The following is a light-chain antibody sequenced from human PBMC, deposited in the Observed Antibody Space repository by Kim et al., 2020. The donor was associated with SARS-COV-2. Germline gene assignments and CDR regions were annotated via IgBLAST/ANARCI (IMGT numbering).Light chain of an antibody. J-gene: IGLJ1*01. CDR1: SSDVGHYNS. Sequence: QSITISCTGTSSDVGHYNSVSWYQQHPGKAPKLMIYDVTKRPSGVSIRFSGSKSGNTASLTISGLQAEDEADYYCNSYTSSTSDVFGTGTKVTVL. CDR3: NSYTSSTSDV. CDR2: DVT. V-gene: IGLV2-14*04.